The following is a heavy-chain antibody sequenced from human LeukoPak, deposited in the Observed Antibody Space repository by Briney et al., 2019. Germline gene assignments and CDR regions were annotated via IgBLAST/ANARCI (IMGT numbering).Heavy chain of an antibody. CDR3: LYCGGDCSFDY. J-gene: IGHJ4*02. CDR2: IYYSGST. Sequence: PSETLSLTCTVSGGSISSYYWSWIRQPPGKGLEWIGYIYYSGSTSYNPSLKSRVTISVDTSKNQFSLRLSSVTAADTAVYYCLYCGGDCSFDYWGQGTLVTVSS. D-gene: IGHD2-21*02. CDR1: GGSISSYY. V-gene: IGHV4-59*12.